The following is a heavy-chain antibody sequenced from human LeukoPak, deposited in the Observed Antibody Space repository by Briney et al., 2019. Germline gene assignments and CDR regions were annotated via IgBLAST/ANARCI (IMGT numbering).Heavy chain of an antibody. V-gene: IGHV3-21*01. CDR3: AKDYRPIVVVTADFDY. CDR2: ISSSGYSI. Sequence: PGGSLRLSCAASGFTFSNFNMNWVRQAPGKGLEWVSCISSSGYSIYYADSVKGRFTISRDNAKNSLYLQMNSLRAEDTAVYYCAKDYRPIVVVTADFDYWGQGTLVTVSS. D-gene: IGHD2-21*02. CDR1: GFTFSNFN. J-gene: IGHJ4*02.